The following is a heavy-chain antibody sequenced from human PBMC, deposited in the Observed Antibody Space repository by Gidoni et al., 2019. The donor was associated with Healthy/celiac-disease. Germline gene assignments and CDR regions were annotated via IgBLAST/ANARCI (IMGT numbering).Heavy chain of an antibody. CDR1: GGSISSSSHY. J-gene: IGHJ4*02. Sequence: QLQLQESGPGLVKPSETLSLTCIVSGGSISSSSHYWGWIRQPPGKGLEWIGSIYYTGSTFYNPSLKSRVTISVDTSKNQFSLKLSSVTAADTAVYYCARSAYYYDGSGYLYYFDYWGQGTLVTVSS. V-gene: IGHV4-39*07. D-gene: IGHD3-22*01. CDR2: IYYTGST. CDR3: ARSAYYYDGSGYLYYFDY.